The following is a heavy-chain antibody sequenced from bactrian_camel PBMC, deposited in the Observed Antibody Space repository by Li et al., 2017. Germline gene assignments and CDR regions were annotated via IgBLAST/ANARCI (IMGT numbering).Heavy chain of an antibody. Sequence: VQLVESGGGLVQPGKSLKLSCAASGFTFSSHDMYWVRQAPGKGLEWVSMINSGSDSTYVSDSVEDRFTVSQDNAKNTLYLQMNSLKPEDTAVYYCVSVGPGGWGQGTQVTVS. CDR2: INSGSDST. V-gene: IGHV3S40*01. CDR1: GFTFSSHD. J-gene: IGHJ4*01. CDR3: VSVGPGG.